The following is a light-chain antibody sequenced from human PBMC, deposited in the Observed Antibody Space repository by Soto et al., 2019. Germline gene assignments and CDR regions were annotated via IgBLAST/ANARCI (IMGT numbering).Light chain of an antibody. V-gene: IGLV2-8*01. J-gene: IGLJ2*01. CDR2: EVS. Sequence: QSVLTQPPSASGSPGQSVTISCTGTSSDVGGYNYVSWYQQHPGKAPKLMIYEVSKRPSGVPDRFSGSKSGNTASLTVSGLQAEDGADYYCSSDAGSNNLVFGGGTKLTVL. CDR3: SSDAGSNNLV. CDR1: SSDVGGYNY.